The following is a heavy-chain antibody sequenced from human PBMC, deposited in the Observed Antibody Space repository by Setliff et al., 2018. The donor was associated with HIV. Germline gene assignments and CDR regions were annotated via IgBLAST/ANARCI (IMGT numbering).Heavy chain of an antibody. V-gene: IGHV3-23*01. CDR3: TKGTSPQPPDFDS. CDR2: ISGSGGST. Sequence: PGGSLRLSCAASGFTFSSYAMSWVRQAPGKGLEWVSAISGSGGSTYYADSVKGRFTISRDNAKNSLYLQMNSLRADDTAVYYCTKGTSPQPPDFDSWGQGTLVTVSS. D-gene: IGHD2-2*01. CDR1: GFTFSSYA. J-gene: IGHJ4*02.